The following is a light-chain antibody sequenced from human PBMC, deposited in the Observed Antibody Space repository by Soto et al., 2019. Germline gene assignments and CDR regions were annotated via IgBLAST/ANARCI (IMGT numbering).Light chain of an antibody. Sequence: ETVMTQSPATLSVSPGERATLSCRASQSVSSNLAWYQQKPGQAPRLLIYAASTRATDIPARFSGSGSGTEFTLTISSLQSEDFAVYYCQQYNNWPRTFGQGTKLEIK. CDR3: QQYNNWPRT. V-gene: IGKV3-15*01. CDR1: QSVSSN. J-gene: IGKJ2*01. CDR2: AAS.